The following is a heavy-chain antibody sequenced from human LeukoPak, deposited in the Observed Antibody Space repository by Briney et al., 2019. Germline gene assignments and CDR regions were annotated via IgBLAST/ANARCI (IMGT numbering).Heavy chain of an antibody. CDR2: IYYSGST. Sequence: SETLSLTCTVSGGPISSSSYYWGWIRQPPGKGLEWIGSIYYSGSTYYNPSLKSRVTISVDTSKNQFSLKLSSVTAADTAVYYCARQPPYYYGSGPNWFDPWGQGTLVTVSS. CDR3: ARQPPYYYGSGPNWFDP. J-gene: IGHJ5*02. V-gene: IGHV4-39*01. CDR1: GGPISSSSYY. D-gene: IGHD3-10*01.